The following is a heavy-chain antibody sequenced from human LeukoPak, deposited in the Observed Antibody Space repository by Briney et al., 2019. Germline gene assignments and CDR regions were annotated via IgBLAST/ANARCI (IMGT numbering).Heavy chain of an antibody. Sequence: GGSLRLSCAASGFTFSSYGMHWVRQAPGKGLEWVAVISYDGSNKYYADSVKGRFTISRDNPKNTLYLQMNSLRAEDTAVYYCAKDDTLYRYGGYGISNSLLDYWGQGTLVTVSS. CDR2: ISYDGSNK. D-gene: IGHD5-12*01. CDR1: GFTFSSYG. CDR3: AKDDTLYRYGGYGISNSLLDY. J-gene: IGHJ4*02. V-gene: IGHV3-30*18.